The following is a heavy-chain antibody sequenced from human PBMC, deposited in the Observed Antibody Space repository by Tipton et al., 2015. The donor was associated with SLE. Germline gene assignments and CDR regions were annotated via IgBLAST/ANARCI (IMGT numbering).Heavy chain of an antibody. V-gene: IGHV4-39*07. CDR3: ARTEGSQYASWYFDR. D-gene: IGHD6-13*01. Sequence: GLVKPSETLSLTCTVSGGSISSSSYYWGWIRQPPGKGLEWIGSIYYSGSTYYNPSLKSRVTISVDTSKNQFSLKLSSVTAADTAVYYCARTEGSQYASWYFDRWGRGTLVSVSS. CDR2: IYYSGST. J-gene: IGHJ4*02. CDR1: GGSISSSSYY.